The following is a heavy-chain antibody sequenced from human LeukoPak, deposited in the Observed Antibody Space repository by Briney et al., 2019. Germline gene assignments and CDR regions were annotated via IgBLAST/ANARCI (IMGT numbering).Heavy chain of an antibody. CDR3: ASAFDSGWFDY. J-gene: IGHJ4*02. CDR2: ISYDGSNK. CDR1: GFTFSSYA. D-gene: IGHD6-19*01. V-gene: IGHV3-30-3*01. Sequence: GGSLRLSCAASGFTFSSYAMHWVRQAPGKGLEGVAVISYDGSNKYYADSVKGRFTISRDNSKNTLYLQMNSLRAEDTAVYYCASAFDSGWFDYWGQGTLVTVSS.